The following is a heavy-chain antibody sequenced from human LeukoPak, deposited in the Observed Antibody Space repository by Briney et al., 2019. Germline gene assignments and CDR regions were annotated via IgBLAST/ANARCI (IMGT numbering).Heavy chain of an antibody. J-gene: IGHJ4*02. CDR2: ISSSSSYI. D-gene: IGHD4-17*01. V-gene: IGHV3-21*01. CDR1: GFTFSSYS. Sequence: GGSLRLSCAASGFTFSSYSMNWVRQAPGKGLEWVSSISSSSSYIYYADSVKGRFTISRDNAKNSLYLQMNSLRAEDTAVYYCAKSTNGDYGDYGSMDYWGQGTLVTVSS. CDR3: AKSTNGDYGDYGSMDY.